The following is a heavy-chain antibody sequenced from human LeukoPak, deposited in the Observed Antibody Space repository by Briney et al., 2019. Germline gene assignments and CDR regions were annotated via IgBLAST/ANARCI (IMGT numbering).Heavy chain of an antibody. CDR3: ARVTAAGTRAPWDY. CDR1: GGTFSSYA. D-gene: IGHD6-13*01. CDR2: IIPIFGTA. V-gene: IGHV1-69*05. J-gene: IGHJ4*02. Sequence: ASVKVSCKASGGTFSSYAISWVRQAPGQGPEWMGGIIPIFGTANYAQKFQGRVTMTRDMSTSTVYMELSSLRSEDTAVYYCARVTAAGTRAPWDYWGQGTLVTVSP.